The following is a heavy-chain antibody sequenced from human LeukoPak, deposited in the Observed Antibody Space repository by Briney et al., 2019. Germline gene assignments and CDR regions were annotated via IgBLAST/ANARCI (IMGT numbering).Heavy chain of an antibody. CDR3: AKDVGRYSYGPFDY. J-gene: IGHJ4*02. D-gene: IGHD5-18*01. Sequence: GSLKPPCSASGFTFWSNSLSLGPQAPGEGPEWVLAISGSGGSTYYADSVKGRFTISRDNSKNTLYLQMNSLRAEDTAVYYCAKDVGRYSYGPFDYWGQGTLVTVSS. V-gene: IGHV3-23*01. CDR2: ISGSGGST. CDR1: GFTFWSNS.